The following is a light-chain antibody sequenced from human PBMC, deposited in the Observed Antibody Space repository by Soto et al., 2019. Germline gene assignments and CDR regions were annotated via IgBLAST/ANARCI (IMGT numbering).Light chain of an antibody. J-gene: IGLJ2*01. CDR1: NIESKS. V-gene: IGLV3-9*01. CDR3: QVWETSTVV. CDR2: SDV. Sequence: SYELTQPLSVSVALGQTARITCGGNNIESKSVHWYRQTPGQAPVLVIYSDVNRPSGIPERFSGSNSGNTATLTISSAHAGDEADFYCQVWETSTVVFGGGTKLTVL.